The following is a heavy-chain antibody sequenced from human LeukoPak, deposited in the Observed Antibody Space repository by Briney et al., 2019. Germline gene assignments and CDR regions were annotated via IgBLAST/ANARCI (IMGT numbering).Heavy chain of an antibody. V-gene: IGHV3-30-3*01. J-gene: IGHJ4*02. Sequence: GGSLRLSCAASGFTFSTYVMHWVRQAPGKGLEWVALISYDGSNKYYADSVKGRFTISRDNSKNTLYLQMNSLRAEDAAVYYCAKDSSSVPETYSGYDFCFDYWGQGTLVTVSS. CDR3: AKDSSSVPETYSGYDFCFDY. D-gene: IGHD5-12*01. CDR1: GFTFSTYV. CDR2: ISYDGSNK.